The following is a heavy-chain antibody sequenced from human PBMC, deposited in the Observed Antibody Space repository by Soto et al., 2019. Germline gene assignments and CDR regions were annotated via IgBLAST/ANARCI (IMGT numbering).Heavy chain of an antibody. CDR1: GFAFSTYS. J-gene: IGHJ6*02. D-gene: IGHD2-2*02. CDR2: ISSRSDI. CDR3: AREYTAWPLAYGLDV. V-gene: IGHV3-21*01. Sequence: GGSLRLSCVGSGFAFSTYSINWVRQAPGKGLEWVSSISSRSDIYYADSVKGRFTISRDNAKNSVSLQMNSLRAEDTAVYYCAREYTAWPLAYGLDVWGQGTTVTVSS.